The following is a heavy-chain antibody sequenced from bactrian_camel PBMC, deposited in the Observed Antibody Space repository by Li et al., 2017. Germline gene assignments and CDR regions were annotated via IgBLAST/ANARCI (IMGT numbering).Heavy chain of an antibody. CDR1: GFTFSSSY. V-gene: IGHV3S40*01. Sequence: EVQLVESGGDSVQDGGSLRLSCAASGFTFSSSYMAWVRQAPGKGLEWVSAINSGGGTTYYVDSVKGRFTISKDNAKNTPYLQMTSLKPEDTAVYYCAATPAGSGGYCPHSGYQLRGRGTQVTVS. D-gene: IGHD2*01. J-gene: IGHJ4*01. CDR2: INSGGGTT. CDR3: AATPAGSGGYCPHSGYQL.